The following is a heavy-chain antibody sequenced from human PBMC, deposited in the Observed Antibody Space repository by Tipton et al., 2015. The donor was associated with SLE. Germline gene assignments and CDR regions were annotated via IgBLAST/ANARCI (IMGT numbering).Heavy chain of an antibody. CDR1: VGSISSTGYY. CDR3: ARLRGVSAFDI. D-gene: IGHD4-17*01. CDR2: IYYSGTT. J-gene: IGHJ3*02. Sequence: VKPSETLSLTCPVSVGSISSTGYYWGWVRQPPGKGLEWIGNIYYSGTTYYTPSLKSRVTISVDTSKNQFSLKLNSVTAADTAVYYCARLRGVSAFDIWGQGTMVTVSS. V-gene: IGHV4-39*07.